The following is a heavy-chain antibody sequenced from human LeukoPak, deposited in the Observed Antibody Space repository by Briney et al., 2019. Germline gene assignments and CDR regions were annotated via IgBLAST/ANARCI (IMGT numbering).Heavy chain of an antibody. D-gene: IGHD2-21*01. Sequence: GGSLRLSCAISGLTFHDYAMTWVRQAPGKGLEWVSTIVGDSSKTYYADSVKGRFTISRDNSNYMLFLHMNNLRAEDTAIYYCAKQPYNYYYLDVWGKGTAVTVSS. CDR2: IVGDSSKT. CDR1: GLTFHDYA. CDR3: AKQPYNYYYLDV. V-gene: IGHV3-23*01. J-gene: IGHJ6*03.